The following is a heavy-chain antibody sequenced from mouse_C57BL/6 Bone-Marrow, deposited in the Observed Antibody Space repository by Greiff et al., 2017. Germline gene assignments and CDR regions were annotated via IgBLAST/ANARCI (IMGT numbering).Heavy chain of an antibody. J-gene: IGHJ3*01. CDR2: IYPGDGAT. CDR1: GYAFSSSW. Sequence: QVQLQQSGPELVKPGASVKISCKASGYAFSSSWMNWVKQRPGKGLEWIGRIYPGDGATNYNGKFKGKATLTADKSSSTAYMQLSSLTSEDSAVYCCARTDWFAYWGQGTLVTVSA. V-gene: IGHV1-82*01. CDR3: ARTDWFAY.